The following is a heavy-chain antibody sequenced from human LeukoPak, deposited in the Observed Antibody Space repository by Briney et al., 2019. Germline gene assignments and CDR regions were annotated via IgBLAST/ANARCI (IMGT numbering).Heavy chain of an antibody. J-gene: IGHJ6*02. V-gene: IGHV1-8*01. CDR1: GYTFSSDD. CDR2: MNPNSGNT. CDR3: ARAKTKVVVATVYYYYGMDV. Sequence: GSSVKVSFKASGYTFSSDDIDWVRQGTGQGLEWMGWMNPNSGNTGYVQKFQGRVTMTRNTSISTAYMELSSLRSDDTAVYYCARAKTKVVVATVYYYYGMDVWGQGTTVTVSS. D-gene: IGHD2-15*01.